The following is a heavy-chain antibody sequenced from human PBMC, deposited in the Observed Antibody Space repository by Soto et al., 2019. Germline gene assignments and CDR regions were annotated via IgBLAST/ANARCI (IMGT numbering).Heavy chain of an antibody. CDR1: GGTFSSYA. J-gene: IGHJ4*02. CDR2: IIPIFGTA. CDR3: ARNLGGGGDPERDY. Sequence: QVQLVQSGAEVKKPGSSVKVSCTASGGTFSSYAISWVRQAPGQGLEWMGGIIPIFGTANYAQKFQGRVTITADESTSTAYMELSSLRSEDTAVYYCARNLGGGGDPERDYWGQGTLVTVSS. D-gene: IGHD2-21*02. V-gene: IGHV1-69*01.